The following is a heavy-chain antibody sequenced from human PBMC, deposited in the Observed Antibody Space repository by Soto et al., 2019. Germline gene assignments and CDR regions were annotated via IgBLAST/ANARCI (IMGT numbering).Heavy chain of an antibody. J-gene: IGHJ6*02. CDR3: ARGGGGFFDFFSPYYYYYYGMDF. V-gene: IGHV4-59*01. Sequence: SETLSLTCTVSGGSISSYYWSWIRQPPGKGLEWIGYIYYSGSTNYNPSLKSRVTISVDTSKNQFSLKLSSVTAADTAVYYCARGGGGFFDFFSPYYYYYYGMDFRGQGTTVPVS. CDR1: GGSISSYY. D-gene: IGHD3-3*01. CDR2: IYYSGST.